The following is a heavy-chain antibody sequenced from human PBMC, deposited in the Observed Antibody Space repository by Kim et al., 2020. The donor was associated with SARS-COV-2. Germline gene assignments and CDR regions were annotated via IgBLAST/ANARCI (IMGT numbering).Heavy chain of an antibody. CDR3: ARHARIVVVPAAILA. J-gene: IGHJ4*02. D-gene: IGHD2-2*01. Sequence: SETLSLTCTVSGGSISSSSYYWGWIRQPPGKGLEWIGSIYYSGRTYYNPSLKSRVTISVDTSKNQFSLKLSSVTAADTAVYYCARHARIVVVPAAILAWGQGTLVTVSS. CDR2: IYYSGRT. CDR1: GGSISSSSYY. V-gene: IGHV4-39*01.